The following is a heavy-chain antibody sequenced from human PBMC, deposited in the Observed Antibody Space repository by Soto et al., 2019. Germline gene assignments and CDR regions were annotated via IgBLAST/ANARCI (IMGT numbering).Heavy chain of an antibody. J-gene: IGHJ4*02. CDR1: GYTFTRYG. V-gene: IGHV1-18*01. CDR3: ARDSPPVDY. Sequence: ASVKVSCKASGYTFTRYGISWVRQAPGQGLEWMGWISGYNGNTNYAQKFQGRVTMTTDTSTTTAYMELRSLTSDDTAMYYCARDSPPVDYWGQGTLVTVSS. CDR2: ISGYNGNT.